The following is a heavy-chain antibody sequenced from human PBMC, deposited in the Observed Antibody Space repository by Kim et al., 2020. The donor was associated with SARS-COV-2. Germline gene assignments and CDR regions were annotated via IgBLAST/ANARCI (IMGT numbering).Heavy chain of an antibody. V-gene: IGHV3-30*18. CDR1: GFTFSSYG. Sequence: GGSLRLSCAASGFTFSSYGMHWVRQAPGKGLEWVAVISYDGSNKYYADSVKGRFTISRDNSKNTLYLQMNSLRAEDTAVYYCAKGTYYYGSGNYYFDYWGQGTLVTVSS. D-gene: IGHD3-10*01. CDR2: ISYDGSNK. J-gene: IGHJ4*02. CDR3: AKGTYYYGSGNYYFDY.